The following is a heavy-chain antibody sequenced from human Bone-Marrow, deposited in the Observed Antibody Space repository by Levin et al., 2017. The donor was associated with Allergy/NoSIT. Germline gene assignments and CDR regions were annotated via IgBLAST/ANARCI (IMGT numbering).Heavy chain of an antibody. V-gene: IGHV4-34*01. D-gene: IGHD3-10*01. Sequence: SETLSLTCAVYGGSFSGYYWSWIRQPPGKGLEWIGEINHSGSTNYNPSLKSRVTISVDTSKNQFSLKLSSVTAADTAVYYCARATGDTMVRGRLVDYWGQGTLVTVSS. CDR2: INHSGST. J-gene: IGHJ4*02. CDR1: GGSFSGYY. CDR3: ARATGDTMVRGRLVDY.